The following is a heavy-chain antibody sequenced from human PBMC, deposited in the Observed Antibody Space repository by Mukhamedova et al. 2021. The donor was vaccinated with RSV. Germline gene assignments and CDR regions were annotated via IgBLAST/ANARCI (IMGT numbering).Heavy chain of an antibody. CDR2: NT. D-gene: IGHD2-2*01. Sequence: NTNYNPSFKSRVTISVDTSKNQFSLKLSSVTAADTAVYYCARVPVPLYCSSTSCYYFDYWGQGTLVTVSS. J-gene: IGHJ4*02. CDR3: ARVPVPLYCSSTSCYYFDY. V-gene: IGHV4-34*01.